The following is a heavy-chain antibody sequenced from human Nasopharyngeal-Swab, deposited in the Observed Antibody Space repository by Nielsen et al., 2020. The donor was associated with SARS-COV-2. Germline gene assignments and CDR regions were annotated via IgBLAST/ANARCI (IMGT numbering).Heavy chain of an antibody. CDR3: AREGGDEDRSGHTFDI. J-gene: IGHJ3*02. CDR1: EFTFSSYT. V-gene: IGHV3-23*01. CDR2: ITGNGDST. Sequence: GGSLRLSCVASEFTFSSYTMSWVRRAPGKGLEWVSAITGNGDSTYYADSAKGRFTISRDNSKNTLHLQMNSLRADDTAVYYCAREGGDEDRSGHTFDIWGQGTLVSVSS. D-gene: IGHD3-16*01.